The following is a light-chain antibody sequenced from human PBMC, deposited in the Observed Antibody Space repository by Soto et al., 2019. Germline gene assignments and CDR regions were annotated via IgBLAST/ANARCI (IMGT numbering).Light chain of an antibody. V-gene: IGLV4-69*01. CDR2: LNSDGSH. CDR3: QTWGTGIVV. J-gene: IGLJ2*01. CDR1: SGHSSYA. Sequence: QLVLTQSPSASASLGASVKLTCTLSSGHSSYAIAWHQQQPEKGPRYWMKLNSDGSHSKGDGIPDRFSGSSSGAERYLTISSLQSEDEADYYCQTWGTGIVVFGGGTKVTVL.